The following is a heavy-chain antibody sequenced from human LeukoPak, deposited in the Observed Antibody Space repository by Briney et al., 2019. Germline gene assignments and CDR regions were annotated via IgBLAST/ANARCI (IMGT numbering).Heavy chain of an antibody. CDR3: AGGDGYNFDAFDI. D-gene: IGHD5-24*01. CDR2: IYTSGST. J-gene: IGHJ3*02. V-gene: IGHV4-61*02. Sequence: SETLSLTCTVSGGSISSGSYYWSWIRQPAGKGLEWIGRIYTSGSTNYNPSLKSRVTISVDTSKNQFSLKLSSVTAADTAVYYCAGGDGYNFDAFDIWGQGTMVTVSS. CDR1: GGSISSGSYY.